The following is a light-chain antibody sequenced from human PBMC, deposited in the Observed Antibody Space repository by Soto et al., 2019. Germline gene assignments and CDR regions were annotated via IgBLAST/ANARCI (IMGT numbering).Light chain of an antibody. V-gene: IGKV3-11*01. CDR2: DAS. Sequence: EIVLTQSPATLSLSPGERATLSCRASQSVSSFLAWYQQKPGQPPRLLIYDASNRATGIPGRFSGSGSGTDFTLTISSLEPEDFAAYYCQQRGNWPPTCGPGTKVDI. CDR3: QQRGNWPPT. J-gene: IGKJ3*01. CDR1: QSVSSF.